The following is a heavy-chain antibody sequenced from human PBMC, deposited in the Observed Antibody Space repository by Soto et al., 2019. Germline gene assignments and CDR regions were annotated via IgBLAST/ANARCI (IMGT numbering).Heavy chain of an antibody. CDR1: GYTFTSYA. D-gene: IGHD3-3*01. J-gene: IGHJ4*02. Sequence: QVQLVQSGAEVKKPGASVKVSCKASGYTFTSYAMHWVRQAPGQRLEWMGWINAGNGNTKYSQKFQGRVTITRDTSASTAYMELSSLRSEDTAVYYCALLNFYAFWSADIGDYWGQGTLVTVSS. CDR2: INAGNGNT. V-gene: IGHV1-3*01. CDR3: ALLNFYAFWSADIGDY.